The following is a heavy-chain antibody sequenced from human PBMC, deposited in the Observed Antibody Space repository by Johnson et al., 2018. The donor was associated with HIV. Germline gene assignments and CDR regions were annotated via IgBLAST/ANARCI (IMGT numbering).Heavy chain of an antibody. D-gene: IGHD6-13*01. Sequence: VQLVESGGGVVQPGRSLRLSCAASGFPFSDYYMSWIRQAPGKGLEWVSYISSSGSTIYYADSVKGRFTISRDNSKNTLYLQMNSLLPEDTAVYYCARDRADSSSWFTAFDIWGQGTMVTVSS. CDR2: ISSSGSTI. CDR1: GFPFSDYY. V-gene: IGHV3-11*04. J-gene: IGHJ3*02. CDR3: ARDRADSSSWFTAFDI.